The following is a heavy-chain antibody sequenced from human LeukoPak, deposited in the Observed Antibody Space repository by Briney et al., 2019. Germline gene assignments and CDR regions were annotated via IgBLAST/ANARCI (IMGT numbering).Heavy chain of an antibody. J-gene: IGHJ4*02. D-gene: IGHD5-18*01. CDR2: IYYSGST. CDR3: ARVVKYSYAHREVDY. Sequence: PSETLSLTCTVSGGSISSSSYYWGWIRQPPGKGLEWIGSIYYSGSTYYNPSLKSRVTISVDTSKNQFSLKLSSVTAADTAVYYCARVVKYSYAHREVDYWGQGTLVTVSS. V-gene: IGHV4-39*07. CDR1: GGSISSSSYY.